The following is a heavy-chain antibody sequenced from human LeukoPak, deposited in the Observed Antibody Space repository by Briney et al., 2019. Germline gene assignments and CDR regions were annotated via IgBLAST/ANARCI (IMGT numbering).Heavy chain of an antibody. CDR3: AGYIAVAGTPGDY. CDR1: GFTFSTSA. Sequence: HPGGSLRLSCAASGFTFSTSAMGWVRQAPGTGLEWVSVVSDSGDYTSYADSVKGRFTISRDNSKNTLYLQMNSLRAEDTAVYYCAGYIAVAGTPGDYWGQGTLVTVSS. D-gene: IGHD6-19*01. CDR2: VSDSGDYT. V-gene: IGHV3-23*01. J-gene: IGHJ4*02.